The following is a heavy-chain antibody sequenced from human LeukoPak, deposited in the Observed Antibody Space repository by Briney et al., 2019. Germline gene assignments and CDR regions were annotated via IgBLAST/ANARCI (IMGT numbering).Heavy chain of an antibody. CDR2: ISSSGSTI. Sequence: GGSLRLSCAASGFTFSDYYMSWIRQAPGKGLEWVSYISSSGSTIYYADSVKGRFTISRHNSKNTLYLQMNSLRAEDTAVYYCARLHRVNYYYYYGMDVWGQGTTVTVSS. CDR3: ARLHRVNYYYYYGMDV. V-gene: IGHV3-11*01. D-gene: IGHD4-23*01. J-gene: IGHJ6*02. CDR1: GFTFSDYY.